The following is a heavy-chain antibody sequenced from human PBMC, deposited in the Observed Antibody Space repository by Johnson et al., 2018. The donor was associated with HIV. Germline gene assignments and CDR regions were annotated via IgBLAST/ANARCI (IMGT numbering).Heavy chain of an antibody. CDR2: IRYDGSNT. V-gene: IGHV3-30*02. J-gene: IGHJ3*02. Sequence: QVQLVESGGGAVQPGGSLRFSCAAFGLTFSSYGMHWVRQAPGKGLEWVAFIRYDGSNTYYADSVKGRFTISRDNSKNTLYLKMNRLRAEDTAVYYCAKKLGVRTGPWSVDSWGQGTMVTGSS. CDR1: GLTFSSYG. CDR3: AKKLGVRTGPWSVDS. D-gene: IGHD1-14*01.